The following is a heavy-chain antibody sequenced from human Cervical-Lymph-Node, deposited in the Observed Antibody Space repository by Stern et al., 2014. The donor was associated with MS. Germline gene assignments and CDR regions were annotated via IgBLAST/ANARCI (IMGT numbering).Heavy chain of an antibody. J-gene: IGHJ4*02. CDR1: GGSINNGSYY. Sequence: QVQLQESGPGLVKPSQTLSLICTVSGGSINNGSYYWNWIRQHPGKGLEWIVSIHRSGNTYYNPSLRSRCTISVDTSKTHFSVNLASVAAADTAGYYCAREGARGAAGSWGQGTLVTVSS. CDR2: IHRSGNT. CDR3: AREGARGAAGS. V-gene: IGHV4-31*03. D-gene: IGHD6-13*01.